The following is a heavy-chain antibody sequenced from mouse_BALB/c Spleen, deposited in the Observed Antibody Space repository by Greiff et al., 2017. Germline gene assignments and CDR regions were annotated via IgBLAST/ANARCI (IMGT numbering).Heavy chain of an antibody. Sequence: QVQLQQSGPELVKPGASVKISCKASGYAFSSSWMNWVKQRPGQGLEWIGRIYPGDGDTNYNGKFKGKATLTADKSSSTAYMQLSSLTSVDSAVYFCARERDDGYYGFAYWGQGTLVTVSA. V-gene: IGHV1-82*01. CDR1: GYAFSSSW. J-gene: IGHJ3*01. CDR3: ARERDDGYYGFAY. CDR2: IYPGDGDT. D-gene: IGHD2-3*01.